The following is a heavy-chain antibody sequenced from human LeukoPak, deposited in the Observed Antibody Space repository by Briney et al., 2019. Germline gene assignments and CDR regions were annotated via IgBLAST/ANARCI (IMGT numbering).Heavy chain of an antibody. J-gene: IGHJ4*02. D-gene: IGHD3-22*01. CDR3: ARDRYYYDSSGYLSYYFVY. V-gene: IGHV3-66*02. Sequence: GGSLRLSCAASGFTVSSNYMSWVRQAPGKGLEWVSVIYSGGSTYYADSVKGRFTISRDNSKNTLYLQMNSLRAEDTAVYYCARDRYYYDSSGYLSYYFVYWGQGTLVTVSS. CDR1: GFTVSSNY. CDR2: IYSGGST.